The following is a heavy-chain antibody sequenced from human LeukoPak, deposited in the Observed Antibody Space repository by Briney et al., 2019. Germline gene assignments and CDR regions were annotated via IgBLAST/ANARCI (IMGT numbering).Heavy chain of an antibody. CDR1: GGSISSYY. D-gene: IGHD3-3*01. J-gene: IGHJ4*02. V-gene: IGHV4-59*01. CDR2: IYYSGST. CDR3: ARNVKHEGYFWIDY. Sequence: SETLSLTCTVSGGSISSYYWSWIRQPPGKGLEWIGYIYYSGSTNYNPSLKSRVTISVDTSKNQFSLKLSSVTAADTAVYYCARNVKHEGYFWIDYWGQGTLVTVSS.